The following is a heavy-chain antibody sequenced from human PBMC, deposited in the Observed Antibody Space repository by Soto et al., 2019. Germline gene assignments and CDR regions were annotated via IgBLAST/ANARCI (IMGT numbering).Heavy chain of an antibody. D-gene: IGHD3-10*01. V-gene: IGHV4-30-4*01. CDR3: ARERVPSYIHHTWFDS. CDR1: GGSISSGDYY. Sequence: SETLSLTCTVSGGSISSGDYYRSWLRQSPGKGLEWIGYNYYSGSTYYNPTLKSPVTISIDTSKNQFSLKLSSVTAADTAVYYCARERVPSYIHHTWFDSWGQGTLVTVSS. CDR2: NYYSGST. J-gene: IGHJ5*01.